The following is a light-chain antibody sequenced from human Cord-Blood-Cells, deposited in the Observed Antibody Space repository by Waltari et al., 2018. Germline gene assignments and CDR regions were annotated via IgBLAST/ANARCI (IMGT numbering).Light chain of an antibody. Sequence: DIQMTQSPSSLSASVGDRVTITCQASQDISNYLNWYQQKSGKAPKLLIYDASNLETGVPSRFSGSGSGTDFTFTISSLQPEDIATYYCQQYDNLPFGQGTKLEIK. CDR1: QDISNY. J-gene: IGKJ2*01. CDR3: QQYDNLP. V-gene: IGKV1-33*01. CDR2: DAS.